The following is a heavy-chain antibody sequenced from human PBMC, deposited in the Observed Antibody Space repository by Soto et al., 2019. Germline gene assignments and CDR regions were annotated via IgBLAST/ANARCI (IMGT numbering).Heavy chain of an antibody. V-gene: IGHV1-58*02. CDR3: AAHRPSSGSDDAFDI. CDR1: RYTYTRYD. D-gene: IGHD6-19*01. CDR2: IVVGSGNT. Sequence: SVKVSCKASRYTYTRYDINSGRHATGQGLEWIAWIVVGSGNTNYAQKFQARVTITRDTSTSTAYMELSSLRSEDTAVYYCAAHRPSSGSDDAFDIWGQGTMATVSS. J-gene: IGHJ3*02.